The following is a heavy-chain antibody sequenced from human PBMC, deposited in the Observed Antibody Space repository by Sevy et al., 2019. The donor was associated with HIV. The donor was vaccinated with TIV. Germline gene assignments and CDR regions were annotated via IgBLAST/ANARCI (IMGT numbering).Heavy chain of an antibody. Sequence: GGSLRLSCVASRFTFSKAWMSWVRQAPGKGLEWVGRIQSKTDGGSTDYAAPVKGRFTISRDDSKNTLYLQMDSLQTEDTGVYFCTSSSGGDSGNEPSSLSDMSYYYGMDVWGQGTTVTVSS. CDR3: TSSSGGDSGNEPSSLSDMSYYYGMDV. D-gene: IGHD5-12*01. CDR1: RFTFSKAW. V-gene: IGHV3-15*01. CDR2: IQSKTDGGST. J-gene: IGHJ6*02.